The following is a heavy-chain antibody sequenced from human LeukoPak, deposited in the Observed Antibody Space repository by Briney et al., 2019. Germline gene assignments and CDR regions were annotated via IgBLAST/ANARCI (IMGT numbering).Heavy chain of an antibody. J-gene: IGHJ4*02. Sequence: GGSLRLSCAASGFTFSSYSMNWVRQAPGKGLXXXSSISSSSSYIYYADSVKGRFTISRDNAKNSLYLQMNSLRAEDTAVYYCAVLYSSGWYSFDYWGQGTLVTVSS. CDR1: GFTFSSYS. CDR3: AVLYSSGWYSFDY. V-gene: IGHV3-21*01. CDR2: ISSSSSYI. D-gene: IGHD6-19*01.